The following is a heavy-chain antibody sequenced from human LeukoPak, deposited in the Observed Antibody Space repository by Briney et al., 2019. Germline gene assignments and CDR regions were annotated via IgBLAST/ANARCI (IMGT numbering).Heavy chain of an antibody. J-gene: IGHJ4*02. V-gene: IGHV3-7*01. Sequence: GGSLRLSCAASEFSFSDFWMGWVRQAPGKGLEWVANINQGGSETYYVDSVKGRFTISRDNAKKSLFLQMNSLRAEDTAVYYCTKGRSNHYWGQGALVTVST. D-gene: IGHD4-11*01. CDR2: INQGGSET. CDR3: TKGRSNHY. CDR1: EFSFSDFW.